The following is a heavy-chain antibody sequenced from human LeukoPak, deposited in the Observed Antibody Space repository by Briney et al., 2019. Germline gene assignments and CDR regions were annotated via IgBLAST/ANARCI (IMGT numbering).Heavy chain of an antibody. D-gene: IGHD2-2*03. V-gene: IGHV3-21*01. CDR1: GFTFSSYS. Sequence: PGGSLRLSCAASGFTFSSYSMNWVRQAPGKGLEWVSSISSSSSYIYYADSVKGRFTISRDNAKNSLYLQMNSPRAEDTAVYYCARGDGYCSSTSCSWGQGTLVTVSS. CDR3: ARGDGYCSSTSCS. CDR2: ISSSSSYI. J-gene: IGHJ5*02.